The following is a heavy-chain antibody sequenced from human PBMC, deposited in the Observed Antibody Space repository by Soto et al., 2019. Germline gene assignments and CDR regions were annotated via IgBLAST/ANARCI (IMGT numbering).Heavy chain of an antibody. CDR2: IDSTGMNT. CDR1: GFEFNSYA. CDR3: VKGRGYDDGTYFDS. Sequence: EVHLVESAGGLVQPGGSLRLSCSASGFEFNSYAMHWVRQAPGKGLETVSLIDSTGMNTYYADSVKGRFTISRDNSENRVYLQMRSLRPDDTALYYCVKGRGYDDGTYFDSWGQGTLVTV. D-gene: IGHD5-12*01. V-gene: IGHV3-64D*06. J-gene: IGHJ4*01.